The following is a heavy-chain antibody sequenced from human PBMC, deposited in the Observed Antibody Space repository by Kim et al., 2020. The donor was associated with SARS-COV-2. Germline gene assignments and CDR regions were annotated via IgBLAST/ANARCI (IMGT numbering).Heavy chain of an antibody. Sequence: SETLSLTCAVYGGSFSGYYWSWIRQPPGKGLEWIGEINHSGSTNYNPSLKSRVTISVDTSKNQFSLKLSSVTAADTAVYYCARKRWLNSYYFDYWGQGTL. V-gene: IGHV4-34*01. CDR2: INHSGST. J-gene: IGHJ4*02. CDR3: ARKRWLNSYYFDY. D-gene: IGHD3-16*01. CDR1: GGSFSGYY.